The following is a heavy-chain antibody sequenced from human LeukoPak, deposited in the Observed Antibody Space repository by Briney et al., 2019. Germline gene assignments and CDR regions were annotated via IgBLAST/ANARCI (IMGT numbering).Heavy chain of an antibody. CDR3: ARGGYYGSGNDFRFDP. Sequence: PSETLSFTCTVSGVSINSYYWSWLRQPPGKGLECLGYIHYTGSTNYNPSLKSRVTIPVDTSNSQFSLKLSSVTAADTAIYYCARGGYYGSGNDFRFDPWGQGTLVTVSS. CDR1: GVSINSYY. V-gene: IGHV4-59*01. D-gene: IGHD3-10*01. CDR2: IHYTGST. J-gene: IGHJ5*02.